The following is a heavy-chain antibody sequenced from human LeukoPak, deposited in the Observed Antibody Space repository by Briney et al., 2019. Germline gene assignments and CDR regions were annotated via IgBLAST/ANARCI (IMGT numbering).Heavy chain of an antibody. CDR1: GFSFDDYG. V-gene: IGHV3-20*04. CDR2: TNWNGGST. Sequence: GGSLRLSCAASGFSFDDYGMSWVRQAPGKGLEWVSGTNWNGGSTTYADSVKGRFTISRDNAKNSLYLQMNSLRAEDTAVYYCARDIGVFPALIDYWGQGTLVTVSS. D-gene: IGHD6-19*01. J-gene: IGHJ4*02. CDR3: ARDIGVFPALIDY.